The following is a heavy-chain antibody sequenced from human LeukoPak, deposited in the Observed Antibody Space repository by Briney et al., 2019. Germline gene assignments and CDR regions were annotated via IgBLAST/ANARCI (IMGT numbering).Heavy chain of an antibody. D-gene: IGHD3-3*01. CDR3: AKGPYYDFWSGYYPS. CDR2: ISSNGGST. V-gene: IGHV3-64*04. CDR1: GFTFSSYA. J-gene: IGHJ4*02. Sequence: GGSLRLSCSASGFTFSSYAMHWVRQAPGKGLEYVSAISSNGGSTYYADSVKGRFTISRDNSKNTLYLQMNSLRAEDTAVYYCAKGPYYDFWSGYYPSWGQGTLVTVSS.